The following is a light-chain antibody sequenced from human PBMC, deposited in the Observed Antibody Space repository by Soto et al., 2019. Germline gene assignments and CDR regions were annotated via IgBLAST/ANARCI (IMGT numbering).Light chain of an antibody. CDR2: KAS. Sequence: DIQMTQAPSILSASVGDRVTITCRASQSISSWLAWFQQMPGKAPNLLIYKASNLQSGVPSRFSGSGSGTDFTLTITSLQPDDFATYYCLQYHSYPWTFGQGTRVDVK. J-gene: IGKJ1*01. CDR1: QSISSW. V-gene: IGKV1-5*03. CDR3: LQYHSYPWT.